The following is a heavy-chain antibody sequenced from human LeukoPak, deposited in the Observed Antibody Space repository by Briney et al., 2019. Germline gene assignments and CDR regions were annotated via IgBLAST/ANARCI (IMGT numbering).Heavy chain of an antibody. Sequence: ASVKVSCKASGYTFTGYYIHWVRQAPGQGLEWVGWINPNSGGTNYAQKFQGRVTMTRDTSITYMELSRLTSADTAVYFCARAYSGYEAFDYWGQGTLVTVSS. J-gene: IGHJ4*02. D-gene: IGHD5-12*01. CDR2: INPNSGGT. CDR3: ARAYSGYEAFDY. CDR1: GYTFTGYY. V-gene: IGHV1-2*02.